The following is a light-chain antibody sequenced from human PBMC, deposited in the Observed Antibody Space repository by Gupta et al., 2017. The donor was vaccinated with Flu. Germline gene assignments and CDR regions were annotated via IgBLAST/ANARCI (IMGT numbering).Light chain of an antibody. Sequence: GERATLSCRASQSVSSNLAWYQQKPGQAPRLLIYGASSRATGIPDRFSGSGSGTDFTLTISRLEPEDFAVYYCQQYGTSPYTFGQGTKLEI. V-gene: IGKV3-20*01. CDR2: GAS. J-gene: IGKJ2*01. CDR3: QQYGTSPYT. CDR1: QSVSSN.